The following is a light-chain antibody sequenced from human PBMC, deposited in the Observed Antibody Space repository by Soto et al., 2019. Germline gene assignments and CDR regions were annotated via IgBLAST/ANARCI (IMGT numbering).Light chain of an antibody. CDR3: SSYTSITTLQV. Sequence: QSALTQPASVSGSPGQSITISCTGTSSDVGGYNYVSWYQQHPGKAPKLMIYDVSNRPSGVSNRFSGSKSGNTASLTISGLQAEDEDDYYCSSYTSITTLQVFGGATKVTV. CDR1: SSDVGGYNY. J-gene: IGLJ2*01. V-gene: IGLV2-14*01. CDR2: DVS.